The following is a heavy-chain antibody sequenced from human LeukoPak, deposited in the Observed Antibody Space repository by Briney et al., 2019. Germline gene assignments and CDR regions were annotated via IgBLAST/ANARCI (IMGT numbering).Heavy chain of an antibody. J-gene: IGHJ4*02. D-gene: IGHD4-23*01. CDR1: GFTFNCYD. V-gene: IGHV3-33*01. CDR3: ARYVGGGNAGGFDY. Sequence: GGSLRLSCALSGFTFNCYDMHGIRQAPGKGLEWVALIWYDGSNKYYPDSVKGRFTISRDNSKNTLYLQMNSLRAEDTAVYYCARYVGGGNAGGFDYWGQGTLVIVSS. CDR2: IWYDGSNK.